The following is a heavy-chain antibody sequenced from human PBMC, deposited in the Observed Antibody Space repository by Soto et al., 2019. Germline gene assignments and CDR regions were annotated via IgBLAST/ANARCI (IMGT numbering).Heavy chain of an antibody. CDR1: GFSLSTSGVG. D-gene: IGHD1-1*01. CDR2: IYWDGNK. J-gene: IGHJ4*02. CDR3: AHRSTSSLFDY. V-gene: IGHV2-5*02. Sequence: SGPTLVNPTQTLTLTCTFSGFSLSTSGVGVGWIRKPPGKALECLGVIYWDGNKRYSPSLESRLTIITDTSKNQVVLIMTNMDPVDTATYYCAHRSTSSLFDYWGQGTLVTVSS.